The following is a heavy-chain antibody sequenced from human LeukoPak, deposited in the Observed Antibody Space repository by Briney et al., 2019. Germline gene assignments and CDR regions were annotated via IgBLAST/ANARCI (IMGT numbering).Heavy chain of an antibody. V-gene: IGHV4-59*01. Sequence: SETLSLTCTVSVGSISNYCWTWIRQPPGKGLEWIGYIYYSGNTNYNPSLQSRVTISKDTSKNQFSLTLSSVTAADTAVYYCARGAYTSITIFGVVSFDYWGQGTLVTVSS. CDR2: IYYSGNT. CDR1: VGSISNYC. CDR3: ARGAYTSITIFGVVSFDY. D-gene: IGHD3-3*01. J-gene: IGHJ4*02.